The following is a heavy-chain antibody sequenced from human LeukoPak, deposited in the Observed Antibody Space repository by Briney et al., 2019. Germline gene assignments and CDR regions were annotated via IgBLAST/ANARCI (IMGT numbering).Heavy chain of an antibody. Sequence: GRSLRLSCAASGFTFDDYAMHLVRQAPGKGLEWVSGISWNSGSIGYADSVKGRFTISRDNAKNSLYLQMNSLRAEDTALYYCAKDIGSSGYYYPDYWGQGTLVTVSS. D-gene: IGHD3-22*01. J-gene: IGHJ4*02. CDR3: AKDIGSSGYYYPDY. CDR2: ISWNSGSI. CDR1: GFTFDDYA. V-gene: IGHV3-9*01.